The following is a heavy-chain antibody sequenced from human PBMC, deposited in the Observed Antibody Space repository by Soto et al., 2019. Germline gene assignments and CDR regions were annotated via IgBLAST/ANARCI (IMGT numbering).Heavy chain of an antibody. V-gene: IGHV1-69*02. Sequence: QVQLVQSGAEVKKPGSSVKVSCKASGGTFSHYSIGWVRQAPGQGLEWMGRIIPIVGIVNQAQKFQDRVTITADKSTSTAYMELSSLKSDDTAVYYCARSIGYGYAYWGQGTLVTVSS. CDR2: IIPIVGIV. D-gene: IGHD5-18*01. CDR3: ARSIGYGYAY. CDR1: GGTFSHYS. J-gene: IGHJ4*02.